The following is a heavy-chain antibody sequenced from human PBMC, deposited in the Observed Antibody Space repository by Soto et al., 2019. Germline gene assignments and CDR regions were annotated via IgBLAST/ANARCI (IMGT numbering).Heavy chain of an antibody. CDR3: ARGGWTTYYSPFFDY. D-gene: IGHD3-10*01. CDR2: IYWDDAK. CDR1: GFSLSSSGVG. Sequence: QITLKESGPTLVSPTQPLTLTCTFSGFSLSSSGVGVGWIRQPPGKALEWLALIYWDDAKRYSPSLKSRLTITKDTSKNQVVLTLTKLDTVDTATYYCARGGWTTYYSPFFDYWGQGTLVTVSS. V-gene: IGHV2-5*02. J-gene: IGHJ4*02.